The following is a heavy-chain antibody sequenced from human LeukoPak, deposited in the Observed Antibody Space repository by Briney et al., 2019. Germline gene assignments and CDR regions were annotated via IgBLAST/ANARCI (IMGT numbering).Heavy chain of an antibody. V-gene: IGHV4-61*02. CDR1: GGSINSGSYY. CDR3: ARHAVQLELNWFDP. Sequence: SETLSLTCTVSGGSINSGSYYWSWIRQPAGKGLEWIGRIDTSGSTNYNPSLKSRVTISVDTSKNQFSLKLSSVTAADTAVYYCARHAVQLELNWFDPWGQGTLVTVPS. CDR2: IDTSGST. D-gene: IGHD1-1*01. J-gene: IGHJ5*02.